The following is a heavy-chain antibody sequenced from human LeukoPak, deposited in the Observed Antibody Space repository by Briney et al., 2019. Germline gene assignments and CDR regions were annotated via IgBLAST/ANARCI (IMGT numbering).Heavy chain of an antibody. D-gene: IGHD2-15*01. CDR2: ISYDGSNK. CDR1: GFTFSSYA. Sequence: GRSLRLSCAASGFTFSSYAMHWVRQAPGKGLEWVAAISYDGSNKYYADSVKGRFTISRDNSKNTLYLQMNSLRAEDTAVYYCAVVAATADFDYWGQGTLVTVSS. V-gene: IGHV3-30*04. J-gene: IGHJ4*02. CDR3: AVVAATADFDY.